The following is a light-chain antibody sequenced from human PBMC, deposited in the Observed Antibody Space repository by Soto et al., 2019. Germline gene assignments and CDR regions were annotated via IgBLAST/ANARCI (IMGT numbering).Light chain of an antibody. CDR1: SGHSTYA. CDR2: LNNDGSH. V-gene: IGLV4-69*01. CDR3: QSWGTGMV. J-gene: IGLJ3*02. Sequence: QAVVTQSPSASASLGASVKLTCTLNSGHSTYAIAWHQQQPERGPRYLMELNNDGSHTKGDGIPDRFSGSSSGAERYLTISSLQSEDEADYYCQSWGTGMVFGGGTKLTVL.